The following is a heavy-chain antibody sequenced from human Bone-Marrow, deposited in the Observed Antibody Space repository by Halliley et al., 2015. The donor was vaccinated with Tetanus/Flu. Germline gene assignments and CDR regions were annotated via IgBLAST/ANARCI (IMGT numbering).Heavy chain of an antibody. CDR3: AALIAASHFTDY. CDR1: GYSFTTYW. Sequence: QLVQSGAEVKKPGESLKISCKGSGYSFTTYWIGWVRQVPGKGPELMGIIYPGDSDTRYSPSFQGQVIISADTPVNTAYLQWSTLGSSHTAIYYCAALIAASHFTDYWGQGTLVTVSS. J-gene: IGHJ4*02. V-gene: IGHV5-51*01. D-gene: IGHD6-13*01. CDR2: IYPGDSDT.